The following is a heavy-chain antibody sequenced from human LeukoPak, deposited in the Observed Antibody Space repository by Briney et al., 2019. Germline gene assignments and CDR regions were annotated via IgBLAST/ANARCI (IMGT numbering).Heavy chain of an antibody. D-gene: IGHD6-19*01. CDR2: ISAYNGNT. J-gene: IGHJ5*02. Sequence: ASVKVSCKASGYTFTSYGISWVRQAPGQGLEWTGWISAYNGNTNYAQKLQGRVTMTTDTSTSTAYMELRSLRSDDTAVYYCARVFSRLGSSGWFDPWGQGTLVTVSS. CDR1: GYTFTSYG. CDR3: ARVFSRLGSSGWFDP. V-gene: IGHV1-18*01.